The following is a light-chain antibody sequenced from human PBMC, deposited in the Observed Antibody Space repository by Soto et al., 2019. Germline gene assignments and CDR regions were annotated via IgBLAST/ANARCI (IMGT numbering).Light chain of an antibody. V-gene: IGLV2-23*01. CDR1: SSDVGSYSL. CDR2: EGS. Sequence: QSALTQPASVSGSPGQSITVSCTGTSSDVGSYSLVSWYHQNPGKAPKLVIYEGSKRPSGVSNRLSGSKSGNTASLTISGLQAEDEGNYYCGSYASNTVVFGGGTKVTVL. J-gene: IGLJ2*01. CDR3: GSYASNTVV.